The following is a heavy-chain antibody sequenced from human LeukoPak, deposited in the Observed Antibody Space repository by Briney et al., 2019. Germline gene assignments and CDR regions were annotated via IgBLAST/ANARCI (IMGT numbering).Heavy chain of an antibody. V-gene: IGHV1-69*13. CDR2: IIPIFGTA. CDR1: GGTFSSYA. D-gene: IGHD3-10*01. Sequence: GASVKVSCKASGGTFSSYAISWVRQAPGQGLEWMGGIIPIFGTANYAQKFQGRVTITADESTSTAYMELSSLRSEDTAVYYCAREAIYYGSGSYYYYYYYMDVWGKGTTVTISS. CDR3: AREAIYYGSGSYYYYYYYMDV. J-gene: IGHJ6*03.